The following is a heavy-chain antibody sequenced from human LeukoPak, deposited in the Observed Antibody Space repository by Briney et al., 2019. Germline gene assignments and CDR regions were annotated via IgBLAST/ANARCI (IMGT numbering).Heavy chain of an antibody. D-gene: IGHD5-12*01. CDR1: GFTFSSYS. J-gene: IGHJ4*02. Sequence: GGSLRLSCAASGFTFSSYSMNWVRQAPGKGLEWVSSISSSSSYIYYADSVKGRFTISRDNAKNSLYLQMNSLRAEDTAVYYCARGDSGYLFDFDYWGQGTLVTVSS. V-gene: IGHV3-21*01. CDR2: ISSSSSYI. CDR3: ARGDSGYLFDFDY.